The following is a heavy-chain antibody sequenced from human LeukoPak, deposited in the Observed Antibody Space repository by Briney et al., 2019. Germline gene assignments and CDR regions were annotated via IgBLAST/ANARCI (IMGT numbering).Heavy chain of an antibody. V-gene: IGHV3-21*01. J-gene: IGHJ4*02. Sequence: PGGSLRLSCAASGFTFSSHTMKWVRQAPGKGLEWVSSISASGNYIYYADSVKGRFTISRDSAKSSLYLQMNSLRAEDTAVYYCARFGYCSSISCYAVWGQGTLVTVSS. D-gene: IGHD2-2*01. CDR2: ISASGNYI. CDR1: GFTFSSHT. CDR3: ARFGYCSSISCYAV.